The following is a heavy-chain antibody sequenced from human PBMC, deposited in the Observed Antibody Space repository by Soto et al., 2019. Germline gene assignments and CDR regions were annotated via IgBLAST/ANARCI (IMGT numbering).Heavy chain of an antibody. J-gene: IGHJ4*02. CDR1: GFTVSSSY. CDR3: ARAYADYYFDY. CDR2: LYSGGST. Sequence: EVQLVESGGGLVQPGGSLRLSCAASGFTVSSSYMSWVRQTPGKGLELVSILYSGGSTYYADSVKGRFTISRDNSNNTLYLQMTSLRAEDTAIYYCARAYADYYFDYWGQGTLVTVSS. V-gene: IGHV3-66*01. D-gene: IGHD4-17*01.